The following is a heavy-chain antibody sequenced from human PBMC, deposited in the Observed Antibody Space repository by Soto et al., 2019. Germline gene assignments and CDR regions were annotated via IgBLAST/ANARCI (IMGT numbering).Heavy chain of an antibody. D-gene: IGHD6-13*01. CDR2: IIPIFGTA. V-gene: IGHV1-69*01. CDR1: GGTFSSYA. CDR3: ARGNSSTTTDYYGMDV. J-gene: IGHJ6*02. Sequence: QVQLVQSGAEVKKPGSSVKVSCKASGGTFSSYAISWVRQAPGQGLEWMGGIIPIFGTANYAQKFQGRVTITADESTSTAYMELSSLRAEDTAVYYCARGNSSTTTDYYGMDVWGQGTTVTVSS.